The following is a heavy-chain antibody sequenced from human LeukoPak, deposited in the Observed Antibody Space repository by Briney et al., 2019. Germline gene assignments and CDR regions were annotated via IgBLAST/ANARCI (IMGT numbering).Heavy chain of an antibody. CDR2: INPNSGGT. CDR1: GYTFTGYY. CDR3: AREKMVGAPKLLDS. V-gene: IGHV1-2*02. J-gene: IGHJ4*02. Sequence: ASVKLSCKASGYTFTGYYLHWVRQAPGQGLEWMGWINPNSGGTNYAQKFQGRVTMTRETSISTVHMELSRLRSDDTAVYFCAREKMVGAPKLLDSWGEGALVTVSS. D-gene: IGHD1-26*01.